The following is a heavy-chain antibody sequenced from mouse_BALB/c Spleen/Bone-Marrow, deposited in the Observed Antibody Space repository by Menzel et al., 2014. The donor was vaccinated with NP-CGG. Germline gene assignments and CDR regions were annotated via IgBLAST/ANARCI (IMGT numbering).Heavy chain of an antibody. CDR3: ARDSSDYLAWFAY. J-gene: IGHJ3*01. D-gene: IGHD3-2*01. Sequence: VQLQQSGAELMKPGASVKISCKATGYTFGSYWIEWVKQRPGHGLEWIGEILPGSDSTNYNENFKGKATFTADTSSNTAYMQLNSLTSEDSAVYFCARDSSDYLAWFAYWGQGTLVTVSA. CDR2: ILPGSDST. CDR1: GYTFGSYW. V-gene: IGHV1-9*01.